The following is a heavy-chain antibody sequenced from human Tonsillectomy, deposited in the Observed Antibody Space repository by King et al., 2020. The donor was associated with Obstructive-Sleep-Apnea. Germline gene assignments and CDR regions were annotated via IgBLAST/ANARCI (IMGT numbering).Heavy chain of an antibody. Sequence: QLQESGPGLVKPSETLSLTCTVSGGAIISYYWSWIRQSSGKGLEWIGRIYTSGSTNYNPSLKSRVTMSLDTSKNQFSLKLNSVTAADTAVYYCARTKSGWFDPWGQGTLVTVSS. CDR1: GGAIISYY. D-gene: IGHD6-25*01. CDR2: IYTSGST. J-gene: IGHJ5*02. CDR3: ARTKSGWFDP. V-gene: IGHV4-4*07.